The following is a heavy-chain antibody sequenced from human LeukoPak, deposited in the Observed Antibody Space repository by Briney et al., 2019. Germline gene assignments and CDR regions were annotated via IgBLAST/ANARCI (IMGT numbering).Heavy chain of an antibody. CDR3: ARGWLAETTVVTPYNY. CDR1: GYTLTELS. CDR2: FDPEDGET. Sequence: GASVKVSCKVSGYTLTELSMHWVRQAPGKGLEWMGGFDPEDGETIYAQKFQGRVTITADESTSTAYMELSSLRSEDTAVYYCARGWLAETTVVTPYNYWGQGTVVTVSS. J-gene: IGHJ4*02. V-gene: IGHV1-24*01. D-gene: IGHD4-23*01.